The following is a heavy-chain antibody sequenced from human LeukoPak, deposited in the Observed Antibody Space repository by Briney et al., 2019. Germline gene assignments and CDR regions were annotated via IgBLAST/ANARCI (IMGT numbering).Heavy chain of an antibody. J-gene: IGHJ4*02. V-gene: IGHV4-30-4*01. Sequence: PSATLSLTCTVSGGPISSGDYYWSWIRQPPGKGLEWIGYIYYSGSTYYNPSLKSRVTISVDTSKNQFSLKLSSVTAADTAVYYCASLRDSGSYWFDYWGQGTLVTVSS. CDR1: GGPISSGDYY. D-gene: IGHD1-26*01. CDR2: IYYSGST. CDR3: ASLRDSGSYWFDY.